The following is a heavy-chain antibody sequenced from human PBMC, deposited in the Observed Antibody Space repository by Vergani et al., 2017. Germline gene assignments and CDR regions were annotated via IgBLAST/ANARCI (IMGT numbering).Heavy chain of an antibody. D-gene: IGHD6-19*01. CDR1: GGSISSGSYY. Sequence: QVQLQESGPGLVKPSETLSLTCTVSGGSISSGSYYWGWIRQPPGKGLEWIGEINHSGSTNYNPSLQSRVTISVDTSKNQFSLKLSSVTAADTAMYYCARQREWDSSGWYDREFDYWGQGTLVTVSS. CDR2: INHSGST. CDR3: ARQREWDSSGWYDREFDY. V-gene: IGHV4-39*07. J-gene: IGHJ4*02.